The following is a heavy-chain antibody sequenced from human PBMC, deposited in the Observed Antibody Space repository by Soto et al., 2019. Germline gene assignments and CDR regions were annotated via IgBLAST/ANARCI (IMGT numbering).Heavy chain of an antibody. CDR3: AKISSGWTG. D-gene: IGHD6-19*01. Sequence: EVQLVESGGGLVQPGRSLRLSCAASGFTFDDYAMHWVRQAPGKGLEWVSGISWNSGSIGYADSVKGRFTISRDNAKNSLYLQMNSLRAEDTALYYCAKISSGWTGWGQGTLVTVSS. CDR2: ISWNSGSI. J-gene: IGHJ4*02. CDR1: GFTFDDYA. V-gene: IGHV3-9*01.